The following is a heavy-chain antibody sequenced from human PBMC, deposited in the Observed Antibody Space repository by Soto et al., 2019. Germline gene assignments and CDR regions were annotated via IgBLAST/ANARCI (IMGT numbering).Heavy chain of an antibody. V-gene: IGHV4-39*01. Sequence: SETLSLTCTVSGGSISSSSYYWGWIRQPPGKGLEGIGSIDYSGSTYYNPSLKSRVTISVDTSKNQFSLKLRSVTAADTAVYYCARLTYYYDSSGSPFDYWGQGTLVTVSS. CDR1: GGSISSSSYY. J-gene: IGHJ4*02. D-gene: IGHD3-22*01. CDR2: IDYSGST. CDR3: ARLTYYYDSSGSPFDY.